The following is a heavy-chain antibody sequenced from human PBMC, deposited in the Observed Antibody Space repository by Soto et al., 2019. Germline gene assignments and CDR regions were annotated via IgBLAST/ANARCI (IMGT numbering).Heavy chain of an antibody. CDR1: GFTFSSYS. CDR2: ISSSSSYI. Sequence: GGSLRLSCAASGFTFSSYSMNWVRQAPGKGLEWVSSISSSSSYIYYADSVKGRFTISRDNAKNSLYLQMNSLRAEDTAVYYCARIGTQGEAFDIWGQGTVVTVSS. D-gene: IGHD1-1*01. CDR3: ARIGTQGEAFDI. V-gene: IGHV3-21*01. J-gene: IGHJ3*02.